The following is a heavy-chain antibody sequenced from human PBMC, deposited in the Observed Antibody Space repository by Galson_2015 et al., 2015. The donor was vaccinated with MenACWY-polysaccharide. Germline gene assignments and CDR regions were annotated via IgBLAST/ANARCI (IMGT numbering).Heavy chain of an antibody. Sequence: ETLSLTCAVYGGSFTNYYWAWIRQPPGRGLEWIGEINHSGDSTYNPSLKSRVTISVDTSKNRFSLKLSSVTAADTAVYYCAREAAGPFYYYMDVWGKGTTVTVSS. J-gene: IGHJ6*03. V-gene: IGHV4-34*01. D-gene: IGHD6-25*01. CDR3: AREAAGPFYYYMDV. CDR2: INHSGDS. CDR1: GGSFTNYY.